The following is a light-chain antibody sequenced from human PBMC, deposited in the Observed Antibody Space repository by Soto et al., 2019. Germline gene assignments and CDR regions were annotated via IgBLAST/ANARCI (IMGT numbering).Light chain of an antibody. CDR3: QQYNNWPSWT. V-gene: IGKV3-15*01. J-gene: IGKJ1*01. CDR2: GTS. Sequence: EIVMTQSPATLSVSPGEIATLSCRASQSVSNNLDWYQQKPGQAPRLLIYGTSTRATGIPARFSGSGSGTEFTLPISSLQSEDFAAYYCQQYNNWPSWTFGQGTKVEMK. CDR1: QSVSNN.